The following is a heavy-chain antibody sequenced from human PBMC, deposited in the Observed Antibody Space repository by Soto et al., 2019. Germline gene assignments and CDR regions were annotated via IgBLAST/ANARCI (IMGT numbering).Heavy chain of an antibody. J-gene: IGHJ4*02. CDR1: GFTFSTYW. CDR2: INEDGSER. Sequence: PGGSLRLSCAASGFTFSTYWMSWVRQTPGKGLEWVANINEDGSERYYVDSVKGRFTISRDNAKNSLYLQMNSLRGEDTAVYYCACVWFFDYWGQGTMVTVSS. CDR3: ACVWFFDY. V-gene: IGHV3-7*05. D-gene: IGHD2-21*01.